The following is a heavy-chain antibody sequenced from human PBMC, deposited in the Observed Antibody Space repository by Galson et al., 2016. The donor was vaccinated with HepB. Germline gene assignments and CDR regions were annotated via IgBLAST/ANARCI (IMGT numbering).Heavy chain of an antibody. CDR1: GASISRGSSS. V-gene: IGHV4-30-2*06. J-gene: IGHJ6*02. D-gene: IGHD6-13*01. CDR2: IQHGGYT. Sequence: TLSLTCAVTGASISRGSSSWSWIRQSPGRGLEWIGYIQHGGYTYYNPSLKSRVTISGDRSQNQFSLKLDSVTAADTAVYYCASGYGSSWFSRADVWGQGTTVTVSS. CDR3: ASGYGSSWFSRADV.